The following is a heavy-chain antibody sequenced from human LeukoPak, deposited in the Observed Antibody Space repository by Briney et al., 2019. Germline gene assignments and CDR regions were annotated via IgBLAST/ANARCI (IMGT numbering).Heavy chain of an antibody. D-gene: IGHD2-2*01. CDR3: ARRMGVLVPAATWFDP. V-gene: IGHV1-2*02. Sequence: GASGKVSCKASGYTFIAYYMHWVRQAPGQGLEWMGWINPNSGGTNYAQKFQGRVTMTRDTSISTAYMDLSRLRSDDTAVYYGARRMGVLVPAATWFDPWGQGTLVTVSS. J-gene: IGHJ5*02. CDR1: GYTFIAYY. CDR2: INPNSGGT.